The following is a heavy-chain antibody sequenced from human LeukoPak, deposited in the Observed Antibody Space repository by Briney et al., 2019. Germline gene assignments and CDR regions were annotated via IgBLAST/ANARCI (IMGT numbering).Heavy chain of an antibody. J-gene: IGHJ4*02. CDR3: ARVDGSPDY. Sequence: ASVMVSCKASGYTFTTLDINWVRQATGQGLEWMGWMNPNSGNTGYAQKFQGRVTITRDTSTSTAYMELSSLRSEDTAVYYRARVDGSPDYWGQGTLVTVSS. D-gene: IGHD2-15*01. CDR1: GYTFTTLD. V-gene: IGHV1-8*03. CDR2: MNPNSGNT.